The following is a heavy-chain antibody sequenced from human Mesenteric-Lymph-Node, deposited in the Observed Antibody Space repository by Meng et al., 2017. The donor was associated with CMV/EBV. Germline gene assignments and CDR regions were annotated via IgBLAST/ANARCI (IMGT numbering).Heavy chain of an antibody. CDR1: EFTFSSYR. J-gene: IGHJ6*02. V-gene: IGHV3-30*04. CDR3: ARGHYDFWSGYYTAYYYGMDV. D-gene: IGHD3-3*01. Sequence: GGSLRLSCAASEFTFSSYRMHWVRLAPGKGLEWVAAISYDGRNEDYADSARGRFTISRDNSKNTLYLQMNSLRAEDTAVYYCARGHYDFWSGYYTAYYYGMDVWGQGTTVTVSS. CDR2: ISYDGRNE.